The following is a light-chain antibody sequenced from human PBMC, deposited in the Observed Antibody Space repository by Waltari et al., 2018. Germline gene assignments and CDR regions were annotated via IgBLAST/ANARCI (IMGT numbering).Light chain of an antibody. Sequence: EIVLTQYPGTLSLSPGERATLSCRASQSVSNNYLAWYQQKPGQAPRLLIYDASSRVTGIPDRFSGSGSLTDFTLTISTLEPEDFAVYYCQQYDSSPSTFGGGTKVEIK. J-gene: IGKJ4*01. CDR2: DAS. CDR3: QQYDSSPST. V-gene: IGKV3-20*01. CDR1: QSVSNNY.